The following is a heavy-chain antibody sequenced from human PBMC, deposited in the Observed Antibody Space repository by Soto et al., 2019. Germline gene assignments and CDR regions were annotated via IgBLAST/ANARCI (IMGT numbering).Heavy chain of an antibody. CDR1: GYPFTSYS. CDR2: ISTYNGNT. Sequence: QVQLMQSGAEVKKPGASVKVSCKASGYPFTSYSISWVRQAPGQGLEWMGWISTYNGNTNYAQKFQGRLPMTTDTSTSTAYMEVRSLSSDDTAVYYCARGVDYFYQYMDVWGKGTTVTVSS. CDR3: ARGVDYFYQYMDV. V-gene: IGHV1-18*01. J-gene: IGHJ6*03.